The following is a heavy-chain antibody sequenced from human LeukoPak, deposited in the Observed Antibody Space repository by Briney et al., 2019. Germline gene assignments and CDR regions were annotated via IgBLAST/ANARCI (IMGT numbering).Heavy chain of an antibody. V-gene: IGHV4-59*01. CDR1: GGSISSYY. J-gene: IGHJ4*02. Sequence: PSETLSLTCTVSGGSISSYYWSWIRQPPGKGLEWIGYIYYSGSTNYNPSLKSRVTISVDTSKNQFSLKLSSVTAADTAVYYCARDQEGFDYWGQGTLVTVSS. CDR2: IYYSGST. CDR3: ARDQEGFDY.